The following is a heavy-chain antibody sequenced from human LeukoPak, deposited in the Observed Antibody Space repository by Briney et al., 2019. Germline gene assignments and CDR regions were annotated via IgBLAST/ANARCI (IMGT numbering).Heavy chain of an antibody. CDR3: ARGNGWFDP. Sequence: PGGSLRLSCAVSGFTFSTYEMNWVRQAPGKGLEWVSYISSSGNNVYYADSVKGRFSTSRDNAKNSLYLQMNSLRAEDTAVYYCARGNGWFDPWGQGTLVTVSS. J-gene: IGHJ5*02. V-gene: IGHV3-48*03. D-gene: IGHD2-8*01. CDR1: GFTFSTYE. CDR2: ISSSGNNV.